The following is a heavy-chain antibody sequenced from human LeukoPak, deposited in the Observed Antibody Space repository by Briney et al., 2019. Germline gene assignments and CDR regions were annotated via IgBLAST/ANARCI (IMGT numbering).Heavy chain of an antibody. Sequence: GGSLRLSCAASGFTFSTYWMSWVRQAPGKGLEWVANIKQDGSEKYYLDSVKGRLTISRDNAKNSLYLHMNSLRAEDTAVYYCARDWSEYDFWSGYYTDNWFDPWGQGTLVTVSS. CDR2: IKQDGSEK. V-gene: IGHV3-7*01. J-gene: IGHJ5*02. CDR3: ARDWSEYDFWSGYYTDNWFDP. D-gene: IGHD3-3*01. CDR1: GFTFSTYW.